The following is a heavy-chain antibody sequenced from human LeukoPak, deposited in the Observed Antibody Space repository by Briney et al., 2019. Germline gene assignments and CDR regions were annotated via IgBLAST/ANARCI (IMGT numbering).Heavy chain of an antibody. V-gene: IGHV1-69*13. D-gene: IGHD1-26*01. J-gene: IGHJ3*02. CDR1: GYSFTGYF. CDR2: IIPIFGTT. Sequence: SVKVSCKASGYSFTGYFIHWVRQAPGQGLEWMGGIIPIFGTTNYAQNFQGRATITADESTSTAHMELSSLRSEDTAVYYCVKGDGELLLRSAFDIWGQGTMVTVSS. CDR3: VKGDGELLLRSAFDI.